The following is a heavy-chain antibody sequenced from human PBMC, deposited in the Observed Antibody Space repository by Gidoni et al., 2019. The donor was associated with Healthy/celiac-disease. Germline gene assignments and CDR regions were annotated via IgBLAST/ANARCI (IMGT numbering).Heavy chain of an antibody. J-gene: IGHJ4*02. D-gene: IGHD1-1*01. V-gene: IGHV4-34*01. CDR2: INHSGST. CDR3: ARVASRGTGTKD. Sequence: QVQLQQWGAGLLKPSETLSLTCAVYVGSFSGYYWSWIRQPPGKGLEWIGEINHSGSTNYNPSLKSRVTISVDTSKNQFSLKLSSVTAADTAVYYCARVASRGTGTKDWGQGTLVTVSS. CDR1: VGSFSGYY.